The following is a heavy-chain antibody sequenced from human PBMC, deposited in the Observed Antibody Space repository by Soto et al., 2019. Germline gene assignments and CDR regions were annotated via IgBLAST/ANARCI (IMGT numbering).Heavy chain of an antibody. CDR1: GYSFTSYW. Sequence: GESLKLSCQGSGYSFTSYWIGWVRQMHGKGLEWVGIIYPGESETRYSPFFQGQVTISADKSISTAYLQWSSLKASDTAMYYCARHPPYYGSGSSSDYYYGMDVWGQGTTVTVSS. J-gene: IGHJ6*02. CDR2: IYPGESET. CDR3: ARHPPYYGSGSSSDYYYGMDV. V-gene: IGHV5-51*01. D-gene: IGHD3-10*01.